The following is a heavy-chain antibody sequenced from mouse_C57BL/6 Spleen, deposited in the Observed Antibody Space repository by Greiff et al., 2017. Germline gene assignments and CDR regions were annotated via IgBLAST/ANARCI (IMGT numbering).Heavy chain of an antibody. Sequence: EVQVVESGGGLVKPGGSLKLSCAASGFTFSSYAMSWVRQTPEKRLEWVATISDGGSYTYYPANVQGRFTISRDNAKNNLYLQMSHLKSEDTAMYYCAREVRYAMDYWGQGTSVTVSS. CDR1: GFTFSSYA. D-gene: IGHD1-1*01. J-gene: IGHJ4*01. V-gene: IGHV5-4*01. CDR2: ISDGGSYT. CDR3: AREVRYAMDY.